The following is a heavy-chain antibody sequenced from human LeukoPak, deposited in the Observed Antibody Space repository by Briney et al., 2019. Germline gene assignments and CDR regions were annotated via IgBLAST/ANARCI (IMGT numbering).Heavy chain of an antibody. Sequence: SETLSLTCAVYGGSFSGYYWSWIRQPPGKGLEWIGEINHSGSTNYNPSLKSRVTISVDTSKNQFSLKLSSVTAEDTAVYYCARDLLKGIRLYYFDYWGQGTLVTVSS. CDR2: INHSGST. J-gene: IGHJ4*02. CDR3: ARDLLKGIRLYYFDY. CDR1: GGSFSGYY. V-gene: IGHV4-34*01. D-gene: IGHD2-15*01.